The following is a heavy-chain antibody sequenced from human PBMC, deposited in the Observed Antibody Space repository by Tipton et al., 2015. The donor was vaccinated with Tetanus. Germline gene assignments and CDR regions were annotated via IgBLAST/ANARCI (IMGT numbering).Heavy chain of an antibody. CDR1: GDSMSGEFDY. V-gene: IGHV4-31*03. Sequence: TLSLTCTISGDSMSGEFDYWSWIRQHPERGLEWIGYIYYTGNTYYNPSLKSRVTISVDTSKNQFSLKLTSLTAADTAVYFCARRLIQNWFDPWGQGTLVTVSS. D-gene: IGHD2-8*01. CDR3: ARRLIQNWFDP. CDR2: IYYTGNT. J-gene: IGHJ5*02.